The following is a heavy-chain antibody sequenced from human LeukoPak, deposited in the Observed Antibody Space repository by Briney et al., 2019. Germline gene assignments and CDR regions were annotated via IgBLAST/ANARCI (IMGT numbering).Heavy chain of an antibody. CDR1: GGSISSGGYC. CDR3: ARSGYYDSLFDY. V-gene: IGHV4-31*03. Sequence: SETLSLTCTVSGGSISSGGYCWSWIRQHPGKGLEWIGYIYYSGSTYYNPSLKSRVTISVDTSKNQFSLKLSSVTAADTAVYYCARSGYYDSLFDYWGQGTLVTVSS. D-gene: IGHD3-22*01. J-gene: IGHJ4*02. CDR2: IYYSGST.